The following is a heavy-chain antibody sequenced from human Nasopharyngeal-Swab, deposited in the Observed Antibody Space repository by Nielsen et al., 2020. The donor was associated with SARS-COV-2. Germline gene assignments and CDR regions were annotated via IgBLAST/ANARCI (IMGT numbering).Heavy chain of an antibody. CDR2: INWNSGV. Sequence: SLKISCAASGFTFDDYSMHWVRQAPGKGLEWVSCINWNSGVAYTDSVKGRFTISRDNARNSLYLQMNSLRTEDTAFYYCTKGRADYSNPSFDNWGQGTLVTVSS. CDR3: TKGRADYSNPSFDN. J-gene: IGHJ4*02. CDR1: GFTFDDYS. V-gene: IGHV3-9*01. D-gene: IGHD4-11*01.